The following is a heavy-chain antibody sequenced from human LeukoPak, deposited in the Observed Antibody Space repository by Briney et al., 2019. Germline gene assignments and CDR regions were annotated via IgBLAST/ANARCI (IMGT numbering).Heavy chain of an antibody. CDR3: ASMSSRGYFVD. D-gene: IGHD6-13*01. J-gene: IGHJ4*02. CDR2: IYHSGSP. CDR1: GYSISSASY. Sequence: SETLSLTCAVSGYSISSASYWGWIRPPPGKGLEWIGNIYHSGSPYYNPSLKSRVTISVDTSKNQFSLKLSSVTAADTAVYYCASMSSRGYFVDWGQGTLVTVS. V-gene: IGHV4-38-2*01.